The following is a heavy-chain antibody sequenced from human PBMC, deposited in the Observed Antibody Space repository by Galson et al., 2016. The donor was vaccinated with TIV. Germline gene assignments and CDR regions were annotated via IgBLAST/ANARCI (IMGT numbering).Heavy chain of an antibody. D-gene: IGHD3-22*01. CDR3: ARRADSSGYYYSFDY. CDR1: GYSFTSYW. CDR2: IYPGDSDT. J-gene: IGHJ4*02. Sequence: QSGAEVKKPGESLKISCKGSGYSFTSYWIGWVRQMPGKGLEWMGIIYPGDSDTRYSPSFQGQVTISAGKSISTAYLQWSSLKATDTAMYYCARRADSSGYYYSFDYWGQGNLLTVSS. V-gene: IGHV5-51*03.